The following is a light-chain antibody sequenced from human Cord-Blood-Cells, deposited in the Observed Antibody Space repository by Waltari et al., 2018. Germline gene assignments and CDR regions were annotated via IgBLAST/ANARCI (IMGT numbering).Light chain of an antibody. CDR1: SSAVGSYNL. CDR3: CSYAGSSTLV. Sequence: QSALTQPASVSGSPGQSNTISCTGTSSAVGSYNLVSWYQQHPDKAPKLMIYEGSKRPSGVSNRFSGSKSGNTASLTISGLQAEDEADYYCCSYAGSSTLVFGGGTKLTVL. J-gene: IGLJ3*02. V-gene: IGLV2-23*01. CDR2: EGS.